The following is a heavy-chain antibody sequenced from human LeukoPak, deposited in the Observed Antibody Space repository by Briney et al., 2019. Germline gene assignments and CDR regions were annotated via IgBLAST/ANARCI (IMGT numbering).Heavy chain of an antibody. D-gene: IGHD1-26*01. J-gene: IGHJ4*02. Sequence: ASVKVSCKASGYTFTGYYMHWVRQAPGQGLEWMGWINPNSGGTNYAQKFQGRVTMTRGTSISTAYMELSRLRSDDTAVYYCARVCRGKVGATGEFDYWGQGTLVTVSS. V-gene: IGHV1-2*02. CDR1: GYTFTGYY. CDR3: ARVCRGKVGATGEFDY. CDR2: INPNSGGT.